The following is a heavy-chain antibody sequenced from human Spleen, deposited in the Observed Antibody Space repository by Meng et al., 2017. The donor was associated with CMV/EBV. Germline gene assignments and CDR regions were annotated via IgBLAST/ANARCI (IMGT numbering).Heavy chain of an antibody. D-gene: IGHD1-7*01. J-gene: IGHJ6*02. CDR1: TFPGYY. V-gene: IGHV1-2*02. Sequence: TFPGYYMHWVRQAPGQGLEWMGWINPNSGDTHYAQNFRGRVTMTRDTSISTAYMDLSRLRSDDTAVYYCARELELRDSNYFSGMDVWGQGTTVTVSS. CDR3: ARELELRDSNYFSGMDV. CDR2: INPNSGDT.